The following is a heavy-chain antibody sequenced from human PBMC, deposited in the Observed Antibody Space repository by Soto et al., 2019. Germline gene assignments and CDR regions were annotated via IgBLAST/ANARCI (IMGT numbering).Heavy chain of an antibody. J-gene: IGHJ5*02. CDR2: IVPLFGTT. CDR3: AKASGRSWYNWFDP. Sequence: QVQLVQSGAEVKKPGSSVKVSCKASGGNFTSYAISWVRQAPGQGLEFMGGIVPLFGTTNYAHKFRGRVTITADESTSTVYMEVSSLRSEDTVVYYCAKASGRSWYNWFDPWGQGTLVTVST. D-gene: IGHD6-13*01. CDR1: GGNFTSYA. V-gene: IGHV1-69*01.